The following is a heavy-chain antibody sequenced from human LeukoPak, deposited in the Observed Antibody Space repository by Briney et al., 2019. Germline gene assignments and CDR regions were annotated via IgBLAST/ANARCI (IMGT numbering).Heavy chain of an antibody. Sequence: SETLSLTCTVSGGSISSYYWSWIRQPAGKGLEWIGRIYTSGSTNYNPSLKSRVTMSVDTSKNQFSLKLSSVTAADTAVYYCARDAFTMVPRWFDPWGQGTLVTVSS. D-gene: IGHD3-10*01. CDR1: GGSISSYY. V-gene: IGHV4-4*07. CDR3: ARDAFTMVPRWFDP. CDR2: IYTSGST. J-gene: IGHJ5*02.